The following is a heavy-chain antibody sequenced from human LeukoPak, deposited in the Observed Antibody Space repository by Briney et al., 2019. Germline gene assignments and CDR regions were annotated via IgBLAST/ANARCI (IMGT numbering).Heavy chain of an antibody. J-gene: IGHJ4*02. CDR2: ISNDITTT. D-gene: IGHD5-18*01. CDR1: GFPFTNNP. Sequence: GGSLRLSCVVSGFPFTNNPVNWVRQAPGKGLEWVSYISNDITTTYYAESVKGRFTISRDNAKNSLYLQMNSLRVEDTAVYYCARDGGKSYEIDYWGQGTLVTVSS. CDR3: ARDGGKSYEIDY. V-gene: IGHV3-48*01.